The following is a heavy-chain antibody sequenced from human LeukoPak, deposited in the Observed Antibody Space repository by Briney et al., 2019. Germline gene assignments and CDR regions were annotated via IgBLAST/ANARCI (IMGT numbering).Heavy chain of an antibody. Sequence: SETLSLTCTVSGGSISSRSYYWGWIRQPPGKGLEWIGSIYYSGNTYYNPSLKSRVTISVDTSKNQFSLKLSSVTAADTAVYYCARLISGSPADYWGQGILVTVSS. D-gene: IGHD1-26*01. CDR3: ARLISGSPADY. J-gene: IGHJ4*02. CDR2: IYYSGNT. CDR1: GGSISSRSYY. V-gene: IGHV4-39*01.